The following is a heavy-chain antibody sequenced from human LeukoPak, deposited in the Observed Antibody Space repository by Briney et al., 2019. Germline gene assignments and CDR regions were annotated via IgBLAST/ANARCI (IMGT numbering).Heavy chain of an antibody. D-gene: IGHD6-13*01. J-gene: IGHJ3*02. CDR2: IYYSGST. CDR1: GGSISSGDYY. CDR3: ARSIAAAATDAFDI. V-gene: IGHV4-30-4*01. Sequence: SETLSLTCTVSGGSISSGDYYWSWIRQPPGKGLEWIGYIYYSGSTYYNPSLKSRVTISVDTSETQFSLKLSSVTAADTAVYYCARSIAAAATDAFDIWGQGTMVTVSS.